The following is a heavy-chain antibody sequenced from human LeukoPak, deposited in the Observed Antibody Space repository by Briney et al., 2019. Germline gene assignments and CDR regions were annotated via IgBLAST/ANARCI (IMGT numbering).Heavy chain of an antibody. CDR2: ISWNSGSI. V-gene: IGHV3-9*01. CDR1: GFTFDDYA. Sequence: GGSLRLSCAASGFTFDDYAMHWVRQAPGKGLEWVSGISWNSGSIGYADSVKGRFTISRDNAKNSLYLQMNSLRAEDTALYYCAKGGYYGSGSPNWFDPWGQGTLVTVSS. J-gene: IGHJ5*02. D-gene: IGHD3-10*01. CDR3: AKGGYYGSGSPNWFDP.